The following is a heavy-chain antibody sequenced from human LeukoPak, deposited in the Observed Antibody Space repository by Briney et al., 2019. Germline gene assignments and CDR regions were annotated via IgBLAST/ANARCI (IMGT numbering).Heavy chain of an antibody. V-gene: IGHV3-33*01. CDR2: IYYDGGNQ. CDR1: GFTFRNYG. Sequence: PGGSLRLSCAASGFTFRNYGMHWVRQAPGKGLEWVALIYYDGGNQDYADSVRGRFTVSRDNSKNTLYLQMNNLRAEDTAVYYCATVRTIWYLENWGQGTLVTVSS. CDR3: ATVRTIWYLEN. J-gene: IGHJ4*02. D-gene: IGHD3-10*01.